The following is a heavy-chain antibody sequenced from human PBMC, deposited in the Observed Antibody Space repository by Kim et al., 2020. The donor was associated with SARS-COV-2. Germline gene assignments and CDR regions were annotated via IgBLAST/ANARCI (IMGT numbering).Heavy chain of an antibody. D-gene: IGHD2-21*02. CDR2: IYYSGST. J-gene: IGHJ4*02. CDR3: ARVDRVTAIQGGYYFDY. V-gene: IGHV4-59*01. CDR1: GGSISSYY. Sequence: SETLSLTCTVSGGSISSYYWSWIRQPPGKGLEWIGYIYYSGSTNYNPSLKSRVTISVDTSKNQFSLKLSSVTAADTAVYYCARVDRVTAIQGGYYFDYWGQGTLVTVSS.